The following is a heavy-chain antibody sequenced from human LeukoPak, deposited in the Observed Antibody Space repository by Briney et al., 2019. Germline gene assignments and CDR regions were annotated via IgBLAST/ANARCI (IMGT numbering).Heavy chain of an antibody. CDR2: IYYSGST. V-gene: IGHV4-59*01. Sequence: PETLSLTCTVSGGFISSYYWSWIRQPPGKGLEWIGYIYYSGSTNYNPPLKSRVTISGDTSKNHFSLKLRSVTAADTAVYYCARVIMSSVYYYYMDVWGKGTTVTVSS. CDR3: ARVIMSSVYYYYMDV. CDR1: GGFISSYY. D-gene: IGHD3-3*01. J-gene: IGHJ6*03.